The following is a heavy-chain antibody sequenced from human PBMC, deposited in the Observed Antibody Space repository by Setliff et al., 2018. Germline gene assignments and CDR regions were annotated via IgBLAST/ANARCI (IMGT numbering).Heavy chain of an antibody. J-gene: IGHJ5*02. CDR1: GYTFTSHG. Sequence: ASVKVSCKASGYTFTSHGISWARQAPGQGLEWMGWISAYNGNTNYAQKLQGRVTMTTDTSTSTAYMELRSLRSDDTAVYYCARVRYYYDSSGWFDPWGQGTLVTVSS. D-gene: IGHD3-22*01. V-gene: IGHV1-18*01. CDR2: ISAYNGNT. CDR3: ARVRYYYDSSGWFDP.